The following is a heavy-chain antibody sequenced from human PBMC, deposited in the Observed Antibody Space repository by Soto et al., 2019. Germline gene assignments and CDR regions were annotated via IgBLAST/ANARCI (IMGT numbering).Heavy chain of an antibody. J-gene: IGHJ6*02. CDR2: INPSGGST. Sequence: GASVKVSCKASGYTFTSYYMHWVRQAPGQGLEWMGIINPSGGSTSYAQKFQGRVTMTRDTSTSTVYMELSSLRSEDTAVYYCARELSRPAIFGVPSYGMDVWGQGTTVTVSS. V-gene: IGHV1-46*01. CDR1: GYTFTSYY. CDR3: ARELSRPAIFGVPSYGMDV. D-gene: IGHD3-3*01.